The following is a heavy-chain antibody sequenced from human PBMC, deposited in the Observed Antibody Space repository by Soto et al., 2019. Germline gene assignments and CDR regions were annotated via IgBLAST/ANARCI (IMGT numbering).Heavy chain of an antibody. J-gene: IGHJ4*02. D-gene: IGHD6-6*01. CDR2: TGLNGRTT. Sequence: EVQLLESGGGLVQPGGSLRLSCAASGFPFSMSAMTWVRQAPGKGLEWVSTTGLNGRTTYYADSVKGRFTVSRDNTKNTLDLQMSSLRAEDTAVYYCATVYSTSRSVDYCGQGTLVTVSS. CDR3: ATVYSTSRSVDY. CDR1: GFPFSMSA. V-gene: IGHV3-23*01.